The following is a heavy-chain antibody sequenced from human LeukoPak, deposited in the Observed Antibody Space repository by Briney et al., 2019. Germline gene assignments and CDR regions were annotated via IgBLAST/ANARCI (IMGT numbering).Heavy chain of an antibody. V-gene: IGHV3-30*03. CDR3: ARDLAGVVGVPVAMPVDP. D-gene: IGHD2-2*01. J-gene: IGHJ5*02. Sequence: GKSLRLSCAASGFGFSSYIMHWVRQVPGKGLEWVAAFSFDGVSEYYADSVKGRFTVSRDNAKSALYLEMRRLTAEDTAVYYCARDLAGVVGVPVAMPVDPWGQGTRVTVFS. CDR2: FSFDGVSE. CDR1: GFGFSSYI.